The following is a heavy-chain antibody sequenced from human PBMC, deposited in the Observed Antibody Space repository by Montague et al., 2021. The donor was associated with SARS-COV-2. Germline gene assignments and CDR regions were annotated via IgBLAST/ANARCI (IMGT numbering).Heavy chain of an antibody. CDR1: GDSLTSYY. CDR2: IYVTGNT. J-gene: IGHJ6*02. CDR3: ARSTYFYDNNGPHYYGLDV. D-gene: IGHD3-10*01. V-gene: IGHV4-59*12. Sequence: SETLSLTCTVSGDSLTSYYWTWIRQPPGKGLQWLGYIYVTGNTIYNPSLESRITMSVDTATNQFTLKLTSVTVADTAVYFCARSTYFYDNNGPHYYGLDVWGRGTTVSVSS.